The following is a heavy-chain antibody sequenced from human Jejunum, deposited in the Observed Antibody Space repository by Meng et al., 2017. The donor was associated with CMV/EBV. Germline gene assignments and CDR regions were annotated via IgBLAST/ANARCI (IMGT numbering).Heavy chain of an antibody. CDR3: VRGVSPTEWPLEK. V-gene: IGHV4-59*01. J-gene: IGHJ4*02. CDR1: GGSISSYY. CDR2: IPYSEST. Sequence: TVSGGSISSYYWSWVRQSPGKGLEWLGYIPYSESTKYNPSLESRVTMSLDRSRNQFSLRLSSVTAADTAVYFCVRGVSPTEWPLEKWGQGTLVTVSS. D-gene: IGHD3-3*01.